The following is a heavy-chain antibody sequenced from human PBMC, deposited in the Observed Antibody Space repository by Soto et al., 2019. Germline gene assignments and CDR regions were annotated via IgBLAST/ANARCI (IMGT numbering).Heavy chain of an antibody. Sequence: ASVKVSCKASGYTFTSYAMHWVRQAPGQRLEWMGWINAGNGNTKYSQKFQGRVTITRDTSASTAYMELSSLRSEDTAVYYCAGVDSVVVPAAMLDAFDIWGQGTMVTVSS. CDR2: INAGNGNT. J-gene: IGHJ3*02. CDR1: GYTFTSYA. CDR3: AGVDSVVVPAAMLDAFDI. D-gene: IGHD2-2*03. V-gene: IGHV1-3*01.